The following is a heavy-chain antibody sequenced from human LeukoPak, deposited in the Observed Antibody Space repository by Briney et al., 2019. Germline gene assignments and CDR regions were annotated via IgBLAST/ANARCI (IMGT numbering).Heavy chain of an antibody. CDR1: GGSISSYY. Sequence: SETLSLTCTVSGGSISSYYWSWIRQPAVKGLEWIGRIYTSGSTNYNPSLKSRVTTSVDTSKNQFSLKLSSVTAADTAVYYCARDQNIVVVNDYYGMDVWGQGTTVTVSS. J-gene: IGHJ6*02. CDR2: IYTSGST. D-gene: IGHD2/OR15-2a*01. CDR3: ARDQNIVVVNDYYGMDV. V-gene: IGHV4-4*07.